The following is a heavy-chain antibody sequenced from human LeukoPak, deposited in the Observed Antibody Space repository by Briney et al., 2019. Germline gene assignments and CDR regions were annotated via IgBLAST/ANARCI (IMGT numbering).Heavy chain of an antibody. Sequence: PSETLSLTCTVSGGSISSYYWSWIRQPPGKGLEWIGYIYYSGSTNYNPSLKSRVTISVDTSKNQFSLKLSSVTAADTAVYYCARSEGVSYYYMDVWGKGTTVTVS. CDR3: ARSEGVSYYYMDV. J-gene: IGHJ6*03. CDR1: GGSISSYY. V-gene: IGHV4-59*01. D-gene: IGHD2-8*01. CDR2: IYYSGST.